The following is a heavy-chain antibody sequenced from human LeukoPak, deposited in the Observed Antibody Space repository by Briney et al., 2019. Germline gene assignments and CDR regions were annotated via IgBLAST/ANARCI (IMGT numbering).Heavy chain of an antibody. D-gene: IGHD5-18*01. Sequence: SETLSLTCAVYGGSFSGYYWSWIRQPPGKGLEWIGEINHSGSTNYNPSLKSRVTISVDTSKNQFSLKLSSVTAADTAVYYRARGTAMVDYFDYWGQGTLVTVSS. CDR3: ARGTAMVDYFDY. CDR2: INHSGST. CDR1: GGSFSGYY. V-gene: IGHV4-34*01. J-gene: IGHJ4*02.